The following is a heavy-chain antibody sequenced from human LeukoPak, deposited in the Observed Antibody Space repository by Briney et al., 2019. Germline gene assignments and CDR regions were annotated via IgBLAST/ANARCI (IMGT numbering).Heavy chain of an antibody. CDR1: GGSISSYY. CDR2: IYYSGST. Sequence: SETLSLTCTVSGGSISSYYWSWIRQPPGKGLEWIGYIYYSGSTNYNPSLKSRVTISVDTSKNQFSLKLSSVTAADTAVYYCARGGYCSGGSCYVQAFDIWGQGTMVTVSS. D-gene: IGHD2-15*01. V-gene: IGHV4-59*12. CDR3: ARGGYCSGGSCYVQAFDI. J-gene: IGHJ3*02.